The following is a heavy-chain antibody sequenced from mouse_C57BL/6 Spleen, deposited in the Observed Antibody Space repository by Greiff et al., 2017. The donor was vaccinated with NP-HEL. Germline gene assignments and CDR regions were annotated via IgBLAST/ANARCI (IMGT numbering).Heavy chain of an antibody. Sequence: QVQLQESGPGLVQPSQSLSITCTVSGFSLTSYGVHWVRQSPGKGLEWLGVIWSGGSTDYNAAFISRLSISKDNSKSQVFFKMNSLQADDTAIYYRARAYYSNPYAMDYWGQGTSVTVSS. CDR3: ARAYYSNPYAMDY. J-gene: IGHJ4*01. V-gene: IGHV2-2*01. D-gene: IGHD2-5*01. CDR1: GFSLTSYG. CDR2: IWSGGST.